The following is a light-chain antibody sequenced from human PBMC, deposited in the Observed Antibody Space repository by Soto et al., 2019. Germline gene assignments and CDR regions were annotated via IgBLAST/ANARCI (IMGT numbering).Light chain of an antibody. CDR1: QSVSSSY. V-gene: IGKV3-20*01. CDR3: QQYGRSLWT. CDR2: GAS. J-gene: IGKJ1*01. Sequence: EIVLTQSPGTLSLSPGERATLSCRASQSVSSSYLAWFQQKPGQAPRLLIYGASSRATGIPDRFSGSGSGTDFTLTISRLEPEDFAVYYCQQYGRSLWTFGQGTKV.